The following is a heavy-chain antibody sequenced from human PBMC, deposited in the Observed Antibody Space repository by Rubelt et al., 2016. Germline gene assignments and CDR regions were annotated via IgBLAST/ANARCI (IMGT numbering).Heavy chain of an antibody. Sequence: QVQLVQSGAEVKKPGASVKVSCKASGYTFTSYGISWVRQAPGQGLEWMGWISAYNGNTNYAQKLQGRITITTNTATRTAYMVLRGLGSGDTDVDYCVGGGAADYWGQGTLVTVSS. D-gene: IGHD3-10*01. J-gene: IGHJ4*02. CDR1: GYTFTSYG. V-gene: IGHV1-18*01. CDR2: ISAYNGNT. CDR3: VGGGAADY.